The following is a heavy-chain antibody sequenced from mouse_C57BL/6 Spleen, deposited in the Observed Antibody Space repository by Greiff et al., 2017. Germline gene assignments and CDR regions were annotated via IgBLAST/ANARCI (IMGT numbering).Heavy chain of an antibody. J-gene: IGHJ2*01. CDR2: ILPGSGST. Sequence: QVQLQQSGAELMKPGASVKLSCKATGYTFTGYWIEWVKQRPGHGLEWIGEILPGSGSTNYNEKFKGKATFTADTSSNTAYMQRSSLTTEDSAIYYGARGIYYGNSYYFDYWGQGTTLTVSS. D-gene: IGHD2-1*01. CDR1: GYTFTGYW. V-gene: IGHV1-9*01. CDR3: ARGIYYGNSYYFDY.